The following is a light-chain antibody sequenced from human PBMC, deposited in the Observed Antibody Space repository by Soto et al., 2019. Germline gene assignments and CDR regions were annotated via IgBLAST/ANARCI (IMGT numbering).Light chain of an antibody. CDR3: QQYHNWTPQYT. J-gene: IGKJ2*01. CDR2: GAS. CDR1: QTVASN. V-gene: IGKV3-15*01. Sequence: EIVMTQSPASLSVSPGDGATLSCRASQTVASNLAWYQQKPGQGPRLLIHGASTTAAGIPARFSGSGSGTDFTLTISSLQSEPDAVYYCQQYHNWTPQYTFGQGTKLQNK.